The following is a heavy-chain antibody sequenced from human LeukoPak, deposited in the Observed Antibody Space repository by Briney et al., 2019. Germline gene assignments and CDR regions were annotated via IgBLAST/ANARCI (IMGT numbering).Heavy chain of an antibody. Sequence: PSETLSLTCAVYGGSFSGYYWSWIRQPPGKGLEWIGEINHSGSTNYNPPLKSRVTISVDTSKNQFSLKLSSVTAADTAVYYCARYYYGSGLDYWGQGTLVTVSS. J-gene: IGHJ4*02. CDR2: INHSGST. CDR3: ARYYYGSGLDY. D-gene: IGHD3-10*01. V-gene: IGHV4-34*01. CDR1: GGSFSGYY.